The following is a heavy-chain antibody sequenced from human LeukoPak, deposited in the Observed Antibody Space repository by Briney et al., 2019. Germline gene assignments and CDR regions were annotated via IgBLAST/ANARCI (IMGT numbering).Heavy chain of an antibody. J-gene: IGHJ4*02. V-gene: IGHV4-59*12. CDR1: GGSISSYY. CDR2: IYYGGST. Sequence: SETLSLTCTVSGGSISSYYWSWIRQPPGKGLEWIGSIYYGGSTYYNPSLKSRVTISVDTSKNQFSLKLSSVTAADTAVYYCARRSIVGVRGYFDYWGQGTLVTVSS. D-gene: IGHD1-26*01. CDR3: ARRSIVGVRGYFDY.